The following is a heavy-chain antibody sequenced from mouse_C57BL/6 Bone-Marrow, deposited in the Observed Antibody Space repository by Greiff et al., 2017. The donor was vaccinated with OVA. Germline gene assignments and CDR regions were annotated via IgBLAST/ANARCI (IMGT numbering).Heavy chain of an antibody. V-gene: IGHV1-82*01. CDR3: ADTTVVAPDRFAY. CDR1: GYAFSSSW. J-gene: IGHJ3*01. D-gene: IGHD1-1*01. Sequence: VKLMESGPELVKPGASVKISCKASGYAFSSSWMNWVKQRPGKGLEWIGRIYPGDGDTNYNGKFKGKATLTADKSSSTAYMQLSSLTSEDSAVYFCADTTVVAPDRFAYWGQGTLVTVSA. CDR2: IYPGDGDT.